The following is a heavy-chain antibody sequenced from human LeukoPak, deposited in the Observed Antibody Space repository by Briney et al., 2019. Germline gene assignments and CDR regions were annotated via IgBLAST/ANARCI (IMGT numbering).Heavy chain of an antibody. V-gene: IGHV3-48*01. J-gene: IGHJ4*02. CDR1: GFTFSSYS. CDR3: ARGDVYFDY. CDR2: ISSSSSTI. Sequence: PGGSLRLSCAASGFTFSSYSMNWVRQAPGKGLEWVSYISSSSSTIYYADSVKGRFTISRDNAKNSLYLQMNSLRAEDTAVYYCARGDVYFDYWGQGTLVTVSS.